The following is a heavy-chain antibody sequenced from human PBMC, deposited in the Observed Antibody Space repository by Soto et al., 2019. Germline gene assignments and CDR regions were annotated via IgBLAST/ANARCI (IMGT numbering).Heavy chain of an antibody. J-gene: IGHJ2*01. Sequence: EVQLVESGGGLVQPGGSLRLSCAASGFSLSDHYMDWVRQAPGKGLEWVGRSRDKANSYTTDYAASVKGRFTISREDSKNSLYLQMISLKTEDTAVYYGARKGSGWYSDWYFDLWGRGTLVTVSS. CDR1: GFSLSDHY. CDR3: ARKGSGWYSDWYFDL. CDR2: SRDKANSYTT. D-gene: IGHD6-19*01. V-gene: IGHV3-72*01.